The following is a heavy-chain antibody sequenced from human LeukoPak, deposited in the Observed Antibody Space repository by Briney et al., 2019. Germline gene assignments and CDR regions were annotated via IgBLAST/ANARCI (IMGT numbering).Heavy chain of an antibody. V-gene: IGHV4-59*01. J-gene: IGHJ4*02. CDR1: GGSISTYY. CDR3: ARVGSYCFEY. Sequence: SETLSLTCTVSGGSISTYYWSWIRQPPGKGLEWIGYIDYSGATNYNPSLKSRVTMSVDTSKHQFSLKLSSVTAADTAVYYCARVGSYCFEYWGQGTLVTVSS. D-gene: IGHD3-10*01. CDR2: IDYSGAT.